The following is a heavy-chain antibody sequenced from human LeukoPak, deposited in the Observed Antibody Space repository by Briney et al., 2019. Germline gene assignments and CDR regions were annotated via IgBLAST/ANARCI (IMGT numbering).Heavy chain of an antibody. CDR1: GXTFNSYW. Sequence: GGSLRLSCAASGXTFNSYWMTWVRQAPGKGLEWVANINQDGNDKVYVDSLKGRFAISRDNAKNSLYLQMNSLRAEDTAVYYCARIFRSQLVDYYALDVWGQGTTVTVSS. V-gene: IGHV3-7*04. CDR3: ARIFRSQLVDYYALDV. J-gene: IGHJ6*02. CDR2: INQDGNDK. D-gene: IGHD6-13*01.